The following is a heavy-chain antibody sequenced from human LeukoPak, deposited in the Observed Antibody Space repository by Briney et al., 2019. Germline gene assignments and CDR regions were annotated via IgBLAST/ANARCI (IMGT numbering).Heavy chain of an antibody. V-gene: IGHV3-53*04. D-gene: IGHD2-21*02. CDR2: IYSGGST. Sequence: GGSLRLSCAASGFTVSSNYMSWVRQAPGKGLEWVSVIYSGGSTYYADSVKGRFTISRHNSKNTLYLQMNSLRAEDTAVYYCARWKNCGGDCYYFDYWGQGTLVTVSS. J-gene: IGHJ4*02. CDR3: ARWKNCGGDCYYFDY. CDR1: GFTVSSNY.